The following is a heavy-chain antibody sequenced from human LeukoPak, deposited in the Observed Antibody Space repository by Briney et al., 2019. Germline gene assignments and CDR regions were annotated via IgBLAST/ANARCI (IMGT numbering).Heavy chain of an antibody. Sequence: GGSLRLSCAASGFTFSSDAMSWVRQAPGKGLEWVSAISASGDAAFYADSVKSRFTISRDNSKNTVHLQMNSLRAEDTAVYYCARDYIAAIGFDYWGQGTLVSVSS. D-gene: IGHD6-13*01. J-gene: IGHJ4*02. CDR3: ARDYIAAIGFDY. CDR1: GFTFSSDA. CDR2: ISASGDAA. V-gene: IGHV3-23*01.